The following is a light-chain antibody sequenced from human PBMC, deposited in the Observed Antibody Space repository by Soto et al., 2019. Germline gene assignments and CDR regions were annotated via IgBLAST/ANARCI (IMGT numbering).Light chain of an antibody. V-gene: IGKV1-39*01. CDR3: QQIYSAPLT. CDR2: TAS. J-gene: IGKJ4*01. Sequence: DIQMTQSPSSLSASVGDRVTITCRASQTINSYLNWYQQKPGKAPNLLIYTASNLASGVPSRFSGSGSETEFTLSISSLQPEDFATYFCQQIYSAPLTFGGGTKVEIK. CDR1: QTINSY.